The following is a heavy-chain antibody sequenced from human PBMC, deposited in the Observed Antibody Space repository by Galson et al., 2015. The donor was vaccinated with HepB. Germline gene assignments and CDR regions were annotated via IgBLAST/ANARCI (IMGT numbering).Heavy chain of an antibody. CDR2: FDPEDGET. J-gene: IGHJ4*02. D-gene: IGHD2-21*01. CDR1: GYTLTELS. V-gene: IGHV1-24*01. CDR3: ATGGGFLFPSDY. Sequence: SVKVSCKVSGYTLTELSMHWVRQAPGKGLEWMGGFDPEDGETIYAQKFRGRVTMTEDTSTDTAYMELSSLRSEDTAVYYCATGGGFLFPSDYWGQGTLVTVSS.